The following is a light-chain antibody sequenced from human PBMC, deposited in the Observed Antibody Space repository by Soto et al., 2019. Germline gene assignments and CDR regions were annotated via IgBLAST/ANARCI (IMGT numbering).Light chain of an antibody. V-gene: IGLV3-21*02. J-gene: IGLJ1*01. CDR2: DDS. Sequence: LPHPPSGTGEPGETPMITREGNNIGSKSVHWYQQKPGQAPVLVVYDDSDRPSGIPERFSGSNSGNTATLTISSVEDGDEADYYCQVCESDYYVFGIG. CDR1: NIGSKS. CDR3: QVCESDYYV.